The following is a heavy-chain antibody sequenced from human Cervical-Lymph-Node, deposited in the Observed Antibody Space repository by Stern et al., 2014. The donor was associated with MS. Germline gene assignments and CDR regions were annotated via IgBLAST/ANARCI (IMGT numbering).Heavy chain of an antibody. CDR1: GGSISSYY. Sequence: QLQLQESGPGLVKPSETLSLTCTVSGGSISSYYWSWIRQPPGKGLEWIGYIYYSGSTNYNPSLKSRVTISVDTSKNQFSLKLSSVTAADTAVYYCARVTISSSWYWFDPWGQGTLVTVSS. D-gene: IGHD6-13*01. J-gene: IGHJ5*02. CDR3: ARVTISSSWYWFDP. V-gene: IGHV4-59*01. CDR2: IYYSGST.